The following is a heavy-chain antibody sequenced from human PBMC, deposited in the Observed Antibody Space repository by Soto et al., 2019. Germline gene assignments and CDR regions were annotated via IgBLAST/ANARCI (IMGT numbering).Heavy chain of an antibody. J-gene: IGHJ4*02. D-gene: IGHD3-22*01. CDR1: GGTFSSYA. CDR3: AGGLTYYYDSSGYKFDY. V-gene: IGHV1-69*05. Sequence: SVKVSCKASGGTFSSYAISWVRQAPGQGLEWMGGVIPIFGTANYAQKFQGRVTITTDESTSTAYMELSSLRSEDTAVYYCAGGLTYYYDSSGYKFDYWGQGTLVTVSS. CDR2: VIPIFGTA.